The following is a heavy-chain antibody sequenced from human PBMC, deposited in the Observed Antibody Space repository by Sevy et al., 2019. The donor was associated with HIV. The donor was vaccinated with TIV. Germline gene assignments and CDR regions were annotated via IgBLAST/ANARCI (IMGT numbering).Heavy chain of an antibody. D-gene: IGHD6-13*01. J-gene: IGHJ4*02. CDR3: AKTIAAAGTGYYFDY. Sequence: GGSLRLSCAASGFMFSTYAMNWVRQAPGKGLDWVSSISGSGDSTYYAESVKGRFTISRDNSKNTRYLQMNSLRAEDTAVYYCAKTIAAAGTGYYFDYWGQGTLVTVSS. V-gene: IGHV3-23*01. CDR2: ISGSGDST. CDR1: GFMFSTYA.